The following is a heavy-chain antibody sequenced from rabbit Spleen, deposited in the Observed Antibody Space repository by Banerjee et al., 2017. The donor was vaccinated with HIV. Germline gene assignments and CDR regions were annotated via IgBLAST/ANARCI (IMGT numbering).Heavy chain of an antibody. J-gene: IGHJ6*01. CDR3: ARDTGTSFSSYGMDL. CDR2: IDNHSGSS. D-gene: IGHD7-1*01. Sequence: QSLEESGGDLVKPGASLTLTCTASGFSFRSNYYMCWVRQAPGKGLEWIGCIDNHSGSSYYANWAKGRFTISKTTSTTVTLQMASLTAADTATYFCARDTGTSFSSYGMDLWGPGTLVTVS. V-gene: IGHV1S40*01. CDR1: GFSFRSNYY.